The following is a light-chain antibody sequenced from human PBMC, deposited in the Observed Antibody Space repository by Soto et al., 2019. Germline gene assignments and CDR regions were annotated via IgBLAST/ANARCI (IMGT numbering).Light chain of an antibody. CDR3: QHYKMYSPWT. CDR1: QTISSW. J-gene: IGKJ1*01. V-gene: IGKV1-5*03. Sequence: DIQIPECPSTMYESVGDRVTTTCRASQTISSWLAWYQQKPGKAPKLLIYKASTLKSGVPSRFSGSGSGTEFTLTISSLQPDDFATYYCQHYKMYSPWTFGQGTKVDI. CDR2: KAS.